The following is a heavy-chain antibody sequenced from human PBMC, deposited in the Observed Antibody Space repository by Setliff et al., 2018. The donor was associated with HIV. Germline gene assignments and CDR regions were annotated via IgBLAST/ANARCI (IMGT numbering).Heavy chain of an antibody. Sequence: GASVKVSCKASGGTFNTHAFSWVRQAPGQGLEWMGGIIPVRGLANCARNFQGRVTITADTSTNTAYLEVVSLRSEETAIYYCARHYFDSNSYYRPPFDSWGQGTPVTVSS. CDR3: ARHYFDSNSYYRPPFDS. CDR1: GGTFNTHA. V-gene: IGHV1-69*10. D-gene: IGHD3-22*01. J-gene: IGHJ5*01. CDR2: IIPVRGLA.